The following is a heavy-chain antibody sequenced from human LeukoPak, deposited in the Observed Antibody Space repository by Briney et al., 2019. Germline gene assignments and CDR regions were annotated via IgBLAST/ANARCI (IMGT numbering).Heavy chain of an antibody. D-gene: IGHD3-10*01. CDR2: ISYDGSNK. CDR3: ARNPITMVRGVIPQFYYYYMDV. CDR1: GFTFSSYG. V-gene: IGHV3-30*03. Sequence: GGSLRLSCVASGFTFSSYGMHWVRQAPGKGLEWLAVISYDGSNKYYADSVKGRFSISRDNSKNTLYLQMNRLRAEDTAVYYCARNPITMVRGVIPQFYYYYMDVWGKGTTVTVSS. J-gene: IGHJ6*03.